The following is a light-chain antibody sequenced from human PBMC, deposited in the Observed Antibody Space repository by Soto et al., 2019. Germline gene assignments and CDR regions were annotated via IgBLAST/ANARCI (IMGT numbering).Light chain of an antibody. CDR1: QDIKND. CDR2: AAS. CDR3: LHDYSFPWT. Sequence: AIQMTQAPSSLSASVTDRVTITCRASQDIKNDLGWYQQKPGKAPELLIYAASSLQSGVPSRFXGSGSGTHFTLTISSLQPEDVATYYCLHDYSFPWTFGQGTKVEIK. V-gene: IGKV1-6*01. J-gene: IGKJ1*01.